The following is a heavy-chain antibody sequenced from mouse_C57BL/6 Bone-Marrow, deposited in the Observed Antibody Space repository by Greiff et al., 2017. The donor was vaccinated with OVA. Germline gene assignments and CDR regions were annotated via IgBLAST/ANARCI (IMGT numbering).Heavy chain of an antibody. Sequence: EVMLVESGGGLVKPGGSLKLSCAASGFTFSSYAMSWVRQTPEKRLEWVATISDGGSYTYYPDNVKGRFTISRDNAKNNLYLQMSHLKSEDTAMYYCAREPVDYWGQGTTLTVSS. CDR2: ISDGGSYT. CDR3: AREPVDY. V-gene: IGHV5-4*01. CDR1: GFTFSSYA. J-gene: IGHJ2*01.